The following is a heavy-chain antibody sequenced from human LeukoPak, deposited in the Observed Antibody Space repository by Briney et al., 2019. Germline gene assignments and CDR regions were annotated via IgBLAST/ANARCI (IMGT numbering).Heavy chain of an antibody. J-gene: IGHJ4*02. CDR3: ARGYSYPYFDY. CDR1: GFNFGGFE. CDR2: ISPTSTSI. V-gene: IGHV3-48*03. D-gene: IGHD5-18*01. Sequence: GGSLRLSCSGSGFNFGGFEMNWVRQAPGKGPEWVSYISPTSTSIFYANSVKGRFTISRDNGKNSLYLQMNDLRVEDTAVYYCARGYSYPYFDYWGQGTLVTVSS.